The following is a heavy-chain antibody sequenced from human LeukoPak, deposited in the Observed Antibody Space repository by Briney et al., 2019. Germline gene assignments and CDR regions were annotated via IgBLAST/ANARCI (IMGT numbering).Heavy chain of an antibody. V-gene: IGHV4-59*08. CDR2: IHYTGST. CDR1: VGSISPSY. J-gene: IGHJ5*02. CDR3: ARHNRIKSWFGA. D-gene: IGHD2/OR15-2a*01. Sequence: PSETLSLTCTVSVGSISPSYWLWLRQPPGKGLEWIGYIHYTGSTDYNPSLKSRVPISVDPSKNQFSLKLNPVTAADTACVSCARHNRIKSWFGAWGQGTLVTVSS.